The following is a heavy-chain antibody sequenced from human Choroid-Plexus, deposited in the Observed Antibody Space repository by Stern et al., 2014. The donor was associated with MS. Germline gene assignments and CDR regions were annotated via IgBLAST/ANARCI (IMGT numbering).Heavy chain of an antibody. Sequence: VQLVESGGGVVQPGRPLRLSCAASVGMHWVRQAPGKGLEWVALISYDGSKDYADSVKGRFAISRDNSKNTLYLQMNSLRAEDTAVYYCAKDRQYLTFFFDFWARDPWSPSPQ. CDR1: VG. J-gene: IGHJ4*02. CDR3: AKDRQYLTFFFDF. V-gene: IGHV3-30*18. CDR2: ISYDGSK. D-gene: IGHD2/OR15-2a*01.